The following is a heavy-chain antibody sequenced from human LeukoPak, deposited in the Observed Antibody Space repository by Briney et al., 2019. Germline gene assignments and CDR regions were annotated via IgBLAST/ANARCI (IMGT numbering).Heavy chain of an antibody. CDR1: GFTFSSYA. J-gene: IGHJ4*02. CDR2: ISGSGAST. Sequence: GGSLRLSCAASGFTFSSYAMSWVRQAPGKGLEWVSSISGSGASTYYADSVTGRFTISTDNSKNTLYLQLNSLRPEDTALYYCAKHFCTGLDCSLFDSWGQGTLVTVSS. V-gene: IGHV3-23*01. CDR3: AKHFCTGLDCSLFDS. D-gene: IGHD3/OR15-3a*01.